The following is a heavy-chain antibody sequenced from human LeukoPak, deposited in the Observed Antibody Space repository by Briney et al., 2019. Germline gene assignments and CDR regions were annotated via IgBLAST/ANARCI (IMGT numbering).Heavy chain of an antibody. J-gene: IGHJ5*02. V-gene: IGHV4-39*01. CDR2: IYYSGST. D-gene: IGHD3-3*01. CDR3: ARHAYDFWSGYYALYNWFDP. Sequence: SETLSLTCAVYGGSFSGYYWGWIRQPPGKGLEWIGSIYYSGSTYYNPSLKSRVTISVDTSKNQFSLKLSSVTAADTAVYYCARHAYDFWSGYYALYNWFDPWGQGTLVTVSS. CDR1: GGSFSGYY.